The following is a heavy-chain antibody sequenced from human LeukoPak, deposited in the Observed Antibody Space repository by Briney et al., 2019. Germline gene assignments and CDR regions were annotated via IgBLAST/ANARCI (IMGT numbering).Heavy chain of an antibody. CDR1: GGSISSSSYY. CDR2: IYYSGST. Sequence: SETLSLTCTVSGGSISSSSYYWGWLRQPPGKGLEWIGSIYYSGSTYYNPSLKSRVTISVDTSKNQFSLKLSSVTAADTAVYYCARHRDYYGSGSSSSWFDYWGQGTLVTVSS. J-gene: IGHJ5*01. CDR3: ARHRDYYGSGSSSSWFDY. V-gene: IGHV4-39*01. D-gene: IGHD3-10*01.